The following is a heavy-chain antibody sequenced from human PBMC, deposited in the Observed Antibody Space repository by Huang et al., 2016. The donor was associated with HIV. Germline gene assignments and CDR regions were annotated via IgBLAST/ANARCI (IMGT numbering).Heavy chain of an antibody. V-gene: IGHV4-39*02. CDR3: ARLPGSITMIRGVITDPY. CDR1: GGSISSDNSY. J-gene: IGHJ4*02. D-gene: IGHD3-10*01. CDR2: IYYSGRT. Sequence: QLQLQESGPGLVKPSETLSLTCTVSGGSISSDNSYWGWIRQPPGKGLEWIGRIYYSGRTYYNPSLKRRVPITVDTSKNHFSLRMRSVTAADTAVYYCARLPGSITMIRGVITDPYWGQGTLVTVSS.